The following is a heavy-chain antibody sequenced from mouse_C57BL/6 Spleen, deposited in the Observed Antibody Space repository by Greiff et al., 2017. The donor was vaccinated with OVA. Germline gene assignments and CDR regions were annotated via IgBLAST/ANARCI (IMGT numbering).Heavy chain of an antibody. D-gene: IGHD2-2*01. CDR3: ARTVTNDFDD. CDR2: IDPSDSYT. Sequence: QVQRQEPGAEFVMPGASVKLSCKASGYTFTSYWMHWVKQRPGQGLEWIGEIDPSDSYTDYNQKFKGKSTLTVDKSLSTAYMQISSLTSEDSAVYYWARTVTNDFDDRGHGTTLTVSS. J-gene: IGHJ2*01. CDR1: GYTFTSYW. V-gene: IGHV1-69*01.